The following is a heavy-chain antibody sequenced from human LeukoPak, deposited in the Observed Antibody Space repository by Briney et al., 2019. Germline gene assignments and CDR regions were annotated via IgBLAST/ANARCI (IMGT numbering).Heavy chain of an antibody. J-gene: IGHJ4*02. CDR3: ARALDRLASGSYWSDY. D-gene: IGHD1-26*01. CDR2: ISAYNGNT. Sequence: ASVKVSCKASGYTFTSYGISWVRQAPGQGLEWMGWISAYNGNTNYAQKLQGRVTMTTDTSTSTAYMELRSLRSDDTAVYYCARALDRLASGSYWSDYWGQGTLVTVSS. CDR1: GYTFTSYG. V-gene: IGHV1-18*01.